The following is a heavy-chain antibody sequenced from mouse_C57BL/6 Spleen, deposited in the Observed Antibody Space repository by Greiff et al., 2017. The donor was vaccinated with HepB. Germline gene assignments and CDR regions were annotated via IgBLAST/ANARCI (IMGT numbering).Heavy chain of an antibody. V-gene: IGHV1-15*01. CDR1: GYTFTDYE. CDR3: TRSPFSTTVVAFDY. D-gene: IGHD1-1*01. CDR2: IEPETGGT. J-gene: IGHJ2*01. Sequence: VQLQQSGAELVRPGASVTLSCKASGYTFTDYEMHWVKQTPVHGLEWIGAIEPETGGTDYNQKFKGKAILTADKSSSTAYMELRSLTSEDSAVYYCTRSPFSTTVVAFDYWGQGTTLTVSS.